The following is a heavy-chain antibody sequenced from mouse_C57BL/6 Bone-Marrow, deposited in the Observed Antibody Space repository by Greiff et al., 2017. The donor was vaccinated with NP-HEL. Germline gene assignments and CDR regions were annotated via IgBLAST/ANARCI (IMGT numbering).Heavy chain of an antibody. D-gene: IGHD2-3*01. CDR1: GYTFTSYW. CDR2: INPSNGGT. J-gene: IGHJ3*01. V-gene: IGHV1-53*01. CDR3: ARGLDGYYRGFAY. Sequence: QVHVKQPGTELVKPGASVKLSCKASGYTFTSYWMHWVKQRPGQGLEWIGNINPSNGGTNYNEKFKSKATLTVDKSSSTAYMQLSSLTSEDSAVYYCARGLDGYYRGFAYWGQGTLVTVSA.